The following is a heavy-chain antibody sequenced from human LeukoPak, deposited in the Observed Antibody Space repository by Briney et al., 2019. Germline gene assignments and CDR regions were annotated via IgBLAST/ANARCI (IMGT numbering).Heavy chain of an antibody. CDR1: GYTFTGYY. CDR3: ARVGITAATADY. CDR2: INPNSGGT. Sequence: ASVKVSCKASGYTFTGYYMHWVRQVPGQGLEWMGWINPNSGGTNYAQKFQGRVTMTRDTSISTAYMELSRLRSDDTAVYYCARVGITAATADYWGQGTLVTVSS. J-gene: IGHJ4*02. V-gene: IGHV1-2*02. D-gene: IGHD6-25*01.